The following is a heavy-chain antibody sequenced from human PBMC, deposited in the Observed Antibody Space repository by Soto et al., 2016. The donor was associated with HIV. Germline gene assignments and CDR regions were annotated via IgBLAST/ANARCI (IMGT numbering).Heavy chain of an antibody. V-gene: IGHV1-69*01. CDR3: ARGSVLSAFDI. CDR1: GYTFTGYY. J-gene: IGHJ3*02. CDR2: IIPMFDTT. Sequence: QVQLVQSGTEVKKPGASVKVSCKASGYTFTGYYMFWVRQAPGQGLEWMGVIIPMFDTTNYAQNFQGRVTITADESTSTAYMELNSLTFDDTAVYYCARGSVLSAFDIWGQGTLVIVSS.